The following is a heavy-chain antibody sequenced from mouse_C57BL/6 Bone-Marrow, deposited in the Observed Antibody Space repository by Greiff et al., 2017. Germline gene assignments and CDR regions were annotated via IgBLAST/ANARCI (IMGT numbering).Heavy chain of an antibody. Sequence: EVKLMESGGGLVQPKGSLKLSCAASGFSFNTYAMNWVRQAPGKGLEWVARIRSKSNNYATYYADSVKDRFTISRDESESMLYLQMNNLKTEDTAMYYCVPLPFAYWGQGTLVTVSA. CDR1: GFSFNTYA. D-gene: IGHD6-1*01. CDR2: IRSKSNNYAT. CDR3: VPLPFAY. V-gene: IGHV10-1*01. J-gene: IGHJ3*01.